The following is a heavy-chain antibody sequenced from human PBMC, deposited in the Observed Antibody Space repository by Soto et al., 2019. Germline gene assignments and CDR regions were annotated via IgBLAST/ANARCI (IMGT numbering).Heavy chain of an antibody. Sequence: PVGSLRLSCEASGFTFSAFDMHWVRQPTGRGLEWVSTIGISGDTYYAVSVKGRFTISRDIARNSLSLQMNNVRAGDTAVYFCARGQEVGAHFFDSWGQGTQVTVSS. D-gene: IGHD2-15*01. V-gene: IGHV3-13*01. J-gene: IGHJ4*02. CDR3: ARGQEVGAHFFDS. CDR1: GFTFSAFD. CDR2: IGISGDT.